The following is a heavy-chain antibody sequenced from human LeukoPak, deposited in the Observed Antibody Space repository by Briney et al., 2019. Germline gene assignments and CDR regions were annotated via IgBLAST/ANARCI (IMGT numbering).Heavy chain of an antibody. J-gene: IGHJ3*02. Sequence: PSETLSLTCTVSGGSISSYYWSWIRQPPGKGLEWIGYIYYSGSTNYNPSLESRVTISVDTSKNQFSLKLSSVTAADTAVYYCARDAGANAFDIWGQGTMVTVSS. D-gene: IGHD1-26*01. V-gene: IGHV4-59*01. CDR3: ARDAGANAFDI. CDR2: IYYSGST. CDR1: GGSISSYY.